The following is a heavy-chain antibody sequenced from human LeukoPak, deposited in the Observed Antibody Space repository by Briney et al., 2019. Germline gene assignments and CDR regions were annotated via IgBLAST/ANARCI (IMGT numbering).Heavy chain of an antibody. V-gene: IGHV7-4-1*02. CDR1: GYTFTGYY. Sequence: ASVKVSCKASGYTFTGYYMHWVRQAPGQGLEWLGWINTNTGNPTYGQGFTGRFVFSMDTSVSTAYLQISSLKAEDTAVYYCATRYRGGHYYYMDVWGKGTTVIVSS. CDR2: INTNTGNP. D-gene: IGHD6-25*01. J-gene: IGHJ6*03. CDR3: ATRYRGGHYYYMDV.